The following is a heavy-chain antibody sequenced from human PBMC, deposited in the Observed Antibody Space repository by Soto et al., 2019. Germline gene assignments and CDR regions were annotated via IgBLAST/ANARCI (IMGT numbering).Heavy chain of an antibody. J-gene: IGHJ4*02. CDR3: AKEFWRGPFAS. D-gene: IGHD3-3*01. V-gene: IGHV3-33*06. CDR1: GFTFSSYG. CDR2: MWNDGSNK. Sequence: QVQLVESGGGVVQPGRSLRLSCAASGFTFSSYGMHWVRQAPGKGLEWGAAMWNDGSNKYYADSVKGRFTISRDNSKNTVYLQMNSLRAEDTAVYYCAKEFWRGPFASWGRGPLVTVSS.